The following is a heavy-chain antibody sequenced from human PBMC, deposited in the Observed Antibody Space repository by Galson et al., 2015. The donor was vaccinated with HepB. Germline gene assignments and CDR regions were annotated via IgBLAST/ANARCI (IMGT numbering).Heavy chain of an antibody. D-gene: IGHD3-9*01. CDR3: TREYYDILTGYEQGSGKDGMDV. CDR1: GFTFGDYA. V-gene: IGHV3-49*03. CDR2: IRSKAYGGTT. Sequence: SLRLSCAASGFTFGDYAMSWFRQAPGKGLEWVGFIRSKAYGGTTEYAASVKGRFAISRDDSKSIAYLQMNSLKTEDTAVYYCTREYYDILTGYEQGSGKDGMDVWGQGTTVTVSS. J-gene: IGHJ6*02.